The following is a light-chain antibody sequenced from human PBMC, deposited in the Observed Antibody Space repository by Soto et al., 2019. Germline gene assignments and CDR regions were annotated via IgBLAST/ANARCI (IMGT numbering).Light chain of an antibody. CDR1: QSVSSAY. V-gene: IGKV3-20*01. CDR2: EAS. Sequence: EIVLTQSPGTLSLSPGERATLSCRASQSVSSAYLAWYQQRPGQTPKLLIYEASTRATGIPDRFSGSGSGTDYTLTIDRLEPEDFAVYYCQQYGNSPQTFGQGTKVDI. J-gene: IGKJ1*01. CDR3: QQYGNSPQT.